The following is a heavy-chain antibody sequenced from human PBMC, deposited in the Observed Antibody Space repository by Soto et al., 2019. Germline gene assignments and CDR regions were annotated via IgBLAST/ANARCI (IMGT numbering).Heavy chain of an antibody. CDR3: AKATATSGGAFEI. D-gene: IGHD1-1*01. CDR1: GFTFSSYA. CDR2: ILVGGSP. Sequence: PGGSLSLSCAASGFTFSSYAVSWVRQAPGKGLEWVSTILVGGSPHYEDSVKGRFTISRDTSKNTVYLQMNSLTAGDTAVYYCAKATATSGGAFEIYGQGAMVTVSS. V-gene: IGHV3-23*01. J-gene: IGHJ3*02.